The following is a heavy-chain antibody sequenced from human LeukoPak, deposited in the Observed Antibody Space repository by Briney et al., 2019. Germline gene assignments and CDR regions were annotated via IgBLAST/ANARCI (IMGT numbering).Heavy chain of an antibody. Sequence: PGGSLRLSCAASGFTFSSYGMHWVRQAPGKGLEWVAVISYDGSNKYYADSVKGRFTISRDNSKNSLYLQMNSLRAEDTAVYYCARGGRYSNYIVGYNWFDPWGQGTLVTVSS. CDR1: GFTFSSYG. CDR3: ARGGRYSNYIVGYNWFDP. V-gene: IGHV3-30*03. D-gene: IGHD4-11*01. CDR2: ISYDGSNK. J-gene: IGHJ5*02.